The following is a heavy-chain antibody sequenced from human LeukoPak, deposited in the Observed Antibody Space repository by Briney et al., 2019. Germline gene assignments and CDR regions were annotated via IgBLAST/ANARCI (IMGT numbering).Heavy chain of an antibody. CDR2: ISGYNGNT. CDR1: AYTFSSYG. Sequence: ASVKVSCKASAYTFSSYGISWVRQAPGQGLEWMGWISGYNGNTNYAQKLQGRVTMTTDTSTSTAYMELRSLRSDDTAVYYCARSGLLWFGELLSYWGQGTLVTVSS. CDR3: ARSGLLWFGELLSY. D-gene: IGHD3-10*01. J-gene: IGHJ4*02. V-gene: IGHV1-18*01.